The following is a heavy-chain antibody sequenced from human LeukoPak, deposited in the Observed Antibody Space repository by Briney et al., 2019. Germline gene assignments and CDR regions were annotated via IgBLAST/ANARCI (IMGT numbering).Heavy chain of an antibody. D-gene: IGHD2-2*01. Sequence: ASVKVSCKASGYTFTSYGISWVRQAPGQGLEWMGWISAYNGNTNYAQKLQGRVTITTDTSTSTAYMELRSLRSDDTAVYYCARDRDIVVVPAAHQVNYYYYGMDVWGQGTTVTVSS. J-gene: IGHJ6*02. V-gene: IGHV1-18*01. CDR3: ARDRDIVVVPAAHQVNYYYYGMDV. CDR1: GYTFTSYG. CDR2: ISAYNGNT.